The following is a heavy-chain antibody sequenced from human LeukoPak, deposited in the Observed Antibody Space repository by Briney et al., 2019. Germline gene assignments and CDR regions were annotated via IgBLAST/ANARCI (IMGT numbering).Heavy chain of an antibody. CDR1: GGSISSYY. Sequence: PSETLSLTCSVSGGSISSYYWSWIRQSPGKGLEWIGYIYYSGSTNSNPSLKSRVTMSVDTSKNQFSLKLTSVTAADTTVYFCARARRYDSSGLDYYYMDVWGKGTTVTVSS. CDR3: ARARRYDSSGLDYYYMDV. V-gene: IGHV4-59*01. J-gene: IGHJ6*03. D-gene: IGHD3-22*01. CDR2: IYYSGST.